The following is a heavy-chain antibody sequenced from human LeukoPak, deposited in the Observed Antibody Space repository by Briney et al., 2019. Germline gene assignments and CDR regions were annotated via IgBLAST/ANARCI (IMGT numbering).Heavy chain of an antibody. CDR1: GYSFTSYW. J-gene: IGHJ4*02. Sequence: GESLKISCKGSGYSFTSYWIGWVRQMPGKGLEWMGIIYPGDSDTRYSPPFQGQVTISADKSISTAYLQWSSLKASDTAMYYCARFEQQLANRGDYWGQGTLVTVSS. V-gene: IGHV5-51*01. CDR2: IYPGDSDT. CDR3: ARFEQQLANRGDY. D-gene: IGHD6-13*01.